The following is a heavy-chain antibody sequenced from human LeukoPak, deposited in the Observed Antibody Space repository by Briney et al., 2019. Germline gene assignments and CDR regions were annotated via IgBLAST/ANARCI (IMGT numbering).Heavy chain of an antibody. CDR2: IDCNSGGT. D-gene: IGHD5-12*01. CDR3: ARDTDIVATITIDY. J-gene: IGHJ4*02. V-gene: IGHV1-2*02. Sequence: ASVKVSCKASGYSFIDYYIHWVRQAPGQGLEWMGWIDCNSGGTNYAQNFQGRVTMTRDTSISTAYMELSRLGSDDTAVYYCARDTDIVATITIDYWGQGTLVTVSS. CDR1: GYSFIDYY.